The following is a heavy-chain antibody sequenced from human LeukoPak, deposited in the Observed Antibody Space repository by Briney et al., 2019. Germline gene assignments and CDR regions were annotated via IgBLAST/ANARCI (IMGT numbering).Heavy chain of an antibody. V-gene: IGHV1-18*01. CDR1: GYTFTSYG. D-gene: IGHD3-10*01. CDR2: ISAYNGNT. Sequence: ASVKVSCKASGYTFTSYGISWVRQAPGQGLEWMGWISAYNGNTNYAQKLQGRVTMTTDTTTSTAYMELRSLRSDDTAVYYCARAVGFGEDYYYYYMDVWGKGTTVTVSS. J-gene: IGHJ6*03. CDR3: ARAVGFGEDYYYYYMDV.